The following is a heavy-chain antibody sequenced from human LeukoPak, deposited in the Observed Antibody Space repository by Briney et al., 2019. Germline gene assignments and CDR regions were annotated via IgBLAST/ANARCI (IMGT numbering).Heavy chain of an antibody. V-gene: IGHV3-48*04. Sequence: GGSLRLSCAASGFTFSMYSMNWVRQAPGKGLHWISYISSSSGTIHYADSVKGRFTISRDNTKNSLYLQMNSLRAEDTAVYYCARDRAPYYYYGMDVWGQGTTVTVSS. CDR3: ARDRAPYYYYGMDV. D-gene: IGHD3-10*01. J-gene: IGHJ6*02. CDR1: GFTFSMYS. CDR2: ISSSSGTI.